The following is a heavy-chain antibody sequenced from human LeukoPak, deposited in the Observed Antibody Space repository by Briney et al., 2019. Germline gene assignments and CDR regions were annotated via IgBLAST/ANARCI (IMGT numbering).Heavy chain of an antibody. CDR3: AKGNDGYYFDF. J-gene: IGHJ4*02. D-gene: IGHD3-16*01. CDR1: GFTFRNYG. V-gene: IGHV3-30*02. CDR2: IRYDGSKK. Sequence: GGSLRLSCAASGFTFRNYGMHWVRQAPGKGLDWVAFIRYDGSKKYYADSVKGRFTISRDNSRNTLYLQMNSLRAEDTAVYYCAKGNDGYYFDFWGQGTLVTVSS.